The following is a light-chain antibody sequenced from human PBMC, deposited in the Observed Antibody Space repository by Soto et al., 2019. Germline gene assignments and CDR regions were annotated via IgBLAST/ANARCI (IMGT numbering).Light chain of an antibody. J-gene: IGKJ4*01. Sequence: EVVLTQSPGTLSLSLGEKATLSCRASQSVTAFLAWYQQKPGQAPRLLIYGASGRATGIPDRFSGSGSGTDFTLTISKLEPDDFALYYCQQYAGSPLTFGGGTKVELK. CDR2: GAS. CDR1: QSVTAF. CDR3: QQYAGSPLT. V-gene: IGKV3-20*01.